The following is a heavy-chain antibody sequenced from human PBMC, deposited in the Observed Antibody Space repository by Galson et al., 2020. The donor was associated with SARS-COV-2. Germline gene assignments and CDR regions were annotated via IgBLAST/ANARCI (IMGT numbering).Heavy chain of an antibody. CDR1: GFTFSSYA. J-gene: IGHJ5*02. Sequence: GGSLRLSCAASGFTFSSYAMSWVRQAPGKGLESVSAISGSGGSTYYADSVKGRFTISRDNSKHTLYLQMNSLRAEDTAVYYCAKSQYDILTGYHNTYNWFDPWGQGTLVTVAS. D-gene: IGHD3-9*01. CDR3: AKSQYDILTGYHNTYNWFDP. CDR2: ISGSGGST. V-gene: IGHV3-23*01.